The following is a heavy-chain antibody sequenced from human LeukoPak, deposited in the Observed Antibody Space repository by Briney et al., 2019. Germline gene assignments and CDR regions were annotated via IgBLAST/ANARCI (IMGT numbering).Heavy chain of an antibody. Sequence: PWGSLRLSCAASGFTFSSYAMSWVRQAPGKGLECISGFSGSGGSTYYADSVKGRFTISRDNSKNTLYLQMNSLRAEDTAVYYCARTQIAIVARLPTMDVWGRGTTVTVSS. CDR3: ARTQIAIVARLPTMDV. V-gene: IGHV3-23*01. J-gene: IGHJ6*03. D-gene: IGHD6-6*01. CDR1: GFTFSSYA. CDR2: FSGSGGST.